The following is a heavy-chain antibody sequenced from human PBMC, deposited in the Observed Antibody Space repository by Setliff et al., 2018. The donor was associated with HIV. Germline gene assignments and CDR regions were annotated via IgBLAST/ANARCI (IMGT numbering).Heavy chain of an antibody. J-gene: IGHJ6*03. Sequence: GASVKVSCKASGYSFTSYGVSWVRQAPGQGLEWMGIISPFDDTTNYAQKFQGRVTTTRDTSTSTAYMELSSLRSEDTAVYYCARNPEMAALNYFYYYMDVWGKGTTGTVS. CDR1: GYSFTSYG. CDR2: ISPFDDTT. D-gene: IGHD6-19*01. CDR3: ARNPEMAALNYFYYYMDV. V-gene: IGHV1-18*01.